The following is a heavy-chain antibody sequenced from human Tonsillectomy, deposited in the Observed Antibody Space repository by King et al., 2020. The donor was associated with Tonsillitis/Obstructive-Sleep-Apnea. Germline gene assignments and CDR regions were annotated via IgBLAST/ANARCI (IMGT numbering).Heavy chain of an antibody. J-gene: IGHJ4*02. D-gene: IGHD3-10*01. V-gene: IGHV4-34*01. CDR3: ASIHNYGSGSYFDH. CDR2: LNHSGST. Sequence: VQLQQWVAGLVKPSETLSLTFAVYGGSFSGFDWSWIRQPQGKGLEWIVDLNHSGSTNDKMSLTTRLTISVDTSKNQFSLRLTSVTAADTAVYYCASIHNYGSGSYFDHWGQGTQVTVSS. CDR1: GGSFSGFD.